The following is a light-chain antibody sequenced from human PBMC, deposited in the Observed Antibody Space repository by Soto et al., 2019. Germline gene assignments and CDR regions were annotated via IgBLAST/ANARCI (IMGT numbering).Light chain of an antibody. Sequence: EIVLTQSPATLSLSPGERATLSCRASQSVSSYLAWYQQKPGQAPRLLIYDASNSATGIPARFSGSGSGTDFTLTISSLVPEDFAVYYCQQRSNWAPWTFGQGTKV. CDR3: QQRSNWAPWT. CDR1: QSVSSY. V-gene: IGKV3-11*01. J-gene: IGKJ1*01. CDR2: DAS.